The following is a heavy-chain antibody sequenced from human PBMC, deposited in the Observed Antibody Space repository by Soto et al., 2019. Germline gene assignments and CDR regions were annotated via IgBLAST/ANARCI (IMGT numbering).Heavy chain of an antibody. J-gene: IGHJ3*01. V-gene: IGHV3-30-3*01. CDR3: ARDRQQWLEPAGGALPF. Sequence: QVQLVESGGGVVQPGRSLRLSCAASGFTLSSYVMHWVRQAPGKGLEWVARISYAGNDNYYADSVKGRFTISRDNSKKTLYLQMTSLRADDTAVYYCARDRQQWLEPAGGALPFLGQGTMVIVSS. CDR1: GFTLSSYV. D-gene: IGHD6-19*01. CDR2: ISYAGNDN.